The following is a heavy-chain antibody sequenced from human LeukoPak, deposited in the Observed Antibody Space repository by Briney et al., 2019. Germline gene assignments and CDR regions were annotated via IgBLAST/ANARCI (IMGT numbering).Heavy chain of an antibody. V-gene: IGHV4-34*01. J-gene: IGHJ5*02. CDR2: INHSGGT. Sequence: SETLSLTCAVYGGSFSGYYWSWIRQPPGKGLEWIGEINHSGGTNYNPSLKSRVTISVDTSKNQFSLKLSSVTAADTAVYYCARLAHSSGWSFDPWGQGTLVTVSS. CDR1: GGSFSGYY. D-gene: IGHD6-19*01. CDR3: ARLAHSSGWSFDP.